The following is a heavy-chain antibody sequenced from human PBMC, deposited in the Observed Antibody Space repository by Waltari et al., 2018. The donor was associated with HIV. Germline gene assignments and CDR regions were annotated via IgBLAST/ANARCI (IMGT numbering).Heavy chain of an antibody. Sequence: EVQLVESGGGLVQPGRSLRLSCAASGFTFDDYAMHWVRQAPGKGLEWVSGISWNSGSIGYADSVKGRFTISRDNAKNSLYLQMNSLRAEDTALYYCAKGGPVVVTGFDPWGQGTLVTVSS. CDR3: AKGGPVVVTGFDP. CDR1: GFTFDDYA. CDR2: ISWNSGSI. D-gene: IGHD3-22*01. V-gene: IGHV3-9*01. J-gene: IGHJ5*02.